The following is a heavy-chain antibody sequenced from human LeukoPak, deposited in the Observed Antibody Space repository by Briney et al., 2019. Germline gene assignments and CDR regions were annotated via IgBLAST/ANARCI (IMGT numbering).Heavy chain of an antibody. CDR2: IRFDGSTQ. D-gene: IGHD5-24*01. CDR3: AKEGGDGSPFDY. J-gene: IGHJ4*02. Sequence: PAGSLRLSCAASGFIFSNYGMHWVRHSPDKGLEWVTFIRFDGSTQYYADSVKGRFTISRDNSKDTLYLQMSSLRLEDTGVYYCAKEGGDGSPFDYWGPGILVTVSS. V-gene: IGHV3-30*02. CDR1: GFIFSNYG.